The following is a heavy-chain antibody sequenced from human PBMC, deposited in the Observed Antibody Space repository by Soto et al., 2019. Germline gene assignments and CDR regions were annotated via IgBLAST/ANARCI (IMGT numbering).Heavy chain of an antibody. V-gene: IGHV1-69*13. CDR2: IIPIFGTA. J-gene: IGHJ6*02. Sequence: ASVKVSCKASGGTFSSYAISWVRQAPGQGLEWMGGIIPIFGTANYAQKFQGRVTITADESTSTVYMELSSLRSEDTAVYYCARLGADTAMDFYYYYGMDVWGQGTTVTVSS. CDR1: GGTFSSYA. D-gene: IGHD5-18*01. CDR3: ARLGADTAMDFYYYYGMDV.